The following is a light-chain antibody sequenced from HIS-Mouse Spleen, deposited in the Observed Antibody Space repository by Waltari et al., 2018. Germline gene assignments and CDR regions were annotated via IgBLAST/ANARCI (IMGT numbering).Light chain of an antibody. CDR3: YSTDSSGNHRV. CDR1: ALPQKY. J-gene: IGLJ2*01. Sequence: SYELTQPPSVSVSPGQTARITCSGDALPQKYDHWYHQKSGKAPVLVIYEDSKRPSGIPGRFSGSSSGTMATLTISGAQVEDEADYYCYSTDSSGNHRVFGGGTKLTVL. CDR2: EDS. V-gene: IGLV3-10*01.